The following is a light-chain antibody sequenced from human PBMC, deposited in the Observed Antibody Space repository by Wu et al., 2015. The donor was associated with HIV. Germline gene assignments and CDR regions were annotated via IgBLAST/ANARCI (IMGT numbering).Light chain of an antibody. CDR1: QSISSS. V-gene: IGKV1-5*01. J-gene: IGKJ2*01. CDR2: EAS. Sequence: DIQMTQSPSSLSASVGDRVTITCRASQSISSSLAWYQHKPGGAPKLLIYEASSLDNGVPLRFSGSGSGTLFTLTISSLQPDDFATYYCQQYDSLSQSFGQGTKLDMK. CDR3: QQYDSLSQS.